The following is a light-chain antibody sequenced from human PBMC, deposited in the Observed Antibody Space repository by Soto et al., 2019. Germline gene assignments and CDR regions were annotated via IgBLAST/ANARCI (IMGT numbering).Light chain of an antibody. V-gene: IGLV2-14*03. Sequence: QSVLTQPASVSGSPGQSITISCTGTSSDVGGYNYVSWYQHHPGKAPKLMIYDVSNRPSGVSNRFSGSKSGNTASLTISGLQGEDEADYYCSSYTSSSTYVFGTGTKLTVL. J-gene: IGLJ1*01. CDR2: DVS. CDR3: SSYTSSSTYV. CDR1: SSDVGGYNY.